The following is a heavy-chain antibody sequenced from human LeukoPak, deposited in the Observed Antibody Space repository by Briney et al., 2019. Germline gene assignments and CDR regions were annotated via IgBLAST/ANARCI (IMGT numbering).Heavy chain of an antibody. V-gene: IGHV3-66*01. CDR1: GLTVTNNY. CDR2: LYSNGDT. D-gene: IGHD4-17*01. Sequence: GGSLRLSCAASGLTVTNNYWHWVRQPPGKGPEWISLLYSNGDTKYADSVKGRFTFSRDNPKNTLYLQMNGLRAEDTAVYYCTYGDYPLTYWGQGTPVSVSS. CDR3: TYGDYPLTY. J-gene: IGHJ4*02.